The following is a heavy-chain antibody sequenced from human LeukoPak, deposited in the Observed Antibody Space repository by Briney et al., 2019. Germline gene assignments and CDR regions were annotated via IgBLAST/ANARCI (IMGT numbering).Heavy chain of an antibody. CDR2: IQFDSNNK. CDR1: GFTFSDYG. V-gene: IGHV3-30*02. D-gene: IGHD5-18*01. CDR3: ARGATAMVSFYCDY. J-gene: IGHJ4*02. Sequence: GGSLRLSCAASGFTFSDYGMHWVRQAPDKGLEWVAFIQFDSNNKYYADSVKGRLTISRDNSKNTLYLQMNSLRPEDTAVYYCARGATAMVSFYCDYWGQGTLVTVSS.